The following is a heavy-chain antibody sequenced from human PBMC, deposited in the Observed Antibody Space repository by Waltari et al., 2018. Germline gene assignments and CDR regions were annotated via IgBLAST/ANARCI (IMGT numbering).Heavy chain of an antibody. CDR2: INHSGST. D-gene: IGHD2-15*01. J-gene: IGHJ4*02. CDR1: GGSFSGYY. CDR3: ARGDNIVVVVAATSFDY. Sequence: QVQLQQWGAGLLKPSETLSLTCAVYGGSFSGYYWSWIRQPPGKGLEWIGEINHSGSTNYNPSLKSRVTISVDTSKNQFSLKLSSVTAADTAVYYCARGDNIVVVVAATSFDYWGQGTLVTVSS. V-gene: IGHV4-34*01.